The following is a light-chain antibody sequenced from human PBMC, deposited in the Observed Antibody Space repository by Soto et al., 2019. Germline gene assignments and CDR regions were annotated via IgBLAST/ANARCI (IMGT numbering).Light chain of an antibody. J-gene: IGLJ7*01. CDR1: TSNLGAGYD. Sequence: QSVLTQPASVSGAPGQSVSISCTGTTSNLGAGYDVHWYQHLPGTAPTLLISDNTNRPSGVPDRFSGSKSGSSASLAISGLQSEDEADYSCQSYANSLRAYVFGPGTQLTVL. CDR2: DNT. V-gene: IGLV1-40*01. CDR3: QSYANSLRAYV.